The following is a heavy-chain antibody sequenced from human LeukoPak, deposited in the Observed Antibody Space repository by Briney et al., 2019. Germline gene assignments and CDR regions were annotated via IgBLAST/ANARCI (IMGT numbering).Heavy chain of an antibody. V-gene: IGHV3-30*02. CDR3: ARVNGDYYGSGSYYGALYYYYGMDV. CDR2: IRYDGSNK. Sequence: GGSLRLSCAASGFTFSSYGMHWVRQAPGKGPEWVAFIRYDGSNKYYADSVKGRFTISRDNSKNTLYLQMNSLRAEDTAVYYCARVNGDYYGSGSYYGALYYYYGMDVWGQGTTVTVSS. J-gene: IGHJ6*02. CDR1: GFTFSSYG. D-gene: IGHD3-10*01.